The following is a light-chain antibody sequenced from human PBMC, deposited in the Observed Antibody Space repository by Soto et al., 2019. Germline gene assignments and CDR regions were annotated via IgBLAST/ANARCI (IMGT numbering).Light chain of an antibody. CDR2: EVT. Sequence: QSVLTQPPSGSGSPGQSVTISCNASRCDIGSYSRASWFQQPPGTDPQLMIYEVTNRPSRVPDRFSGSKSGNPASLTISGLQTEDETSNSTPFVFGTGTKVTVL. J-gene: IGLJ1*01. CDR3: PFV. CDR1: RCDIGSYSR. V-gene: IGLV2-18*01.